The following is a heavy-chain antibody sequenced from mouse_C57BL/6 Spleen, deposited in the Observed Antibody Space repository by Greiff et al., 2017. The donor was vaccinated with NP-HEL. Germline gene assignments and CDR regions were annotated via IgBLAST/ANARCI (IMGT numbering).Heavy chain of an antibody. Sequence: EVQLQQSGPELVRPGASVKISCKASGYTFTDYYMNWVKQSHGKSLEWIGDINPNNGGTSYNQKFKGKATLTVDKSSSTAYMELRSLTSEDSAVYYCARSWYYGSSYDFFAYWGQGTLVTVSA. D-gene: IGHD1-1*01. V-gene: IGHV1-26*01. CDR2: INPNNGGT. J-gene: IGHJ3*01. CDR3: ARSWYYGSSYDFFAY. CDR1: GYTFTDYY.